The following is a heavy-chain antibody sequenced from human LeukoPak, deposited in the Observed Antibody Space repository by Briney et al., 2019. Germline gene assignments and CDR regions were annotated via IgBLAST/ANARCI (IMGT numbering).Heavy chain of an antibody. CDR1: GFTFSDYD. J-gene: IGHJ5*01. V-gene: IGHV3-48*03. CDR2: ITKRSRVI. D-gene: IGHD5-18*01. Sequence: GGPLRLSCAASGFTFSDYDMNWFRQTPGKGLEWVSTITKRSRVIYYADSVKGRFTISRDNANDLLFLQMDSLRLDDTALYYCAREDGDYGYDNYFDSWGQGTRVTVSS. CDR3: AREDGDYGYDNYFDS.